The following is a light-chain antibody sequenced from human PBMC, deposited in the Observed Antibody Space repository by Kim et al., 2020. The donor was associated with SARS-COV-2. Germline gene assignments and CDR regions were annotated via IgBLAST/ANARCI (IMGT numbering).Light chain of an antibody. Sequence: ASLSLSPGERATPSCRARRNVASYLARYQQKPGQAPRLLIYGASNMATGVPARFSGYGSGTDFTLTNSRLEPEDFADYYCQQRETFGPGTKVDIK. CDR1: RNVASY. CDR3: QQRET. CDR2: GAS. J-gene: IGKJ3*01. V-gene: IGKV3-11*01.